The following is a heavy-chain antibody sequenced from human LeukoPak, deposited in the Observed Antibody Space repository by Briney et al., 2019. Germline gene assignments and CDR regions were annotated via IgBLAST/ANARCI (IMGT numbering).Heavy chain of an antibody. V-gene: IGHV3-53*04. CDR1: GFTVSSNY. CDR3: ARRKVGYGQNYYEMDV. J-gene: IGHJ6*02. D-gene: IGHD5-18*01. CDR2: IYSGGST. Sequence: GGSLRLSCAASGFTVSSNYMSWVRQAPGKGLEWVSVIYSGGSTYYADSVKGRFTISRHNSKNTLYLQMNSLRAEDTAVYYCARRKVGYGQNYYEMDVWGQGTTVTVSS.